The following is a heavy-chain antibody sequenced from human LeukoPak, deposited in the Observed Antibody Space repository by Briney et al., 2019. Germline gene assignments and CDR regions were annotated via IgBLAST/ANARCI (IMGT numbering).Heavy chain of an antibody. Sequence: GRSLRLSCAASGFTFSSYAMHWVRQAPGKGLEWVSVIYSGGSTYCADSVKGRFTISRDNSKNTLYLQMNSLRAEDTAVYYCARDNRYYYDSSGSYGEWGQGTLVTVSS. V-gene: IGHV3-53*01. CDR2: IYSGGST. D-gene: IGHD3-22*01. J-gene: IGHJ4*02. CDR1: GFTFSSYA. CDR3: ARDNRYYYDSSGSYGE.